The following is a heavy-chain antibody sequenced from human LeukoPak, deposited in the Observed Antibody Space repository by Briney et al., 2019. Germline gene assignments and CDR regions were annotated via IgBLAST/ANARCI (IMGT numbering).Heavy chain of an antibody. CDR1: GGSFSGYY. V-gene: IGHV4-34*01. Sequence: SETLSLTCAVYGGSFSGYYWSWIRQPPGKGLEWIGEINHSGSTNYNPSLKSRVTISVDTSKNQFSLKLSSVTAADTAVYYCARHTRWLQFRSAFDIWGQGTMVTVSS. CDR3: ARHTRWLQFRSAFDI. J-gene: IGHJ3*02. D-gene: IGHD5-24*01. CDR2: INHSGST.